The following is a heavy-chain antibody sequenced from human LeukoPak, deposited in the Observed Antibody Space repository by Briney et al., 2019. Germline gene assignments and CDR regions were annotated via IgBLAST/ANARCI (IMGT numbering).Heavy chain of an antibody. Sequence: ASVKVSCKPSGYTFTVYFLHWLRQAPGQGLEWMGGIDPNSGGAVYAQKFRGRVTVTRDASVSTAYMELSRLRSDDTAFYYCATENYYDSSGYSKAFDYWGQGTLVTVSS. CDR1: GYTFTVYF. D-gene: IGHD3-22*01. CDR3: ATENYYDSSGYSKAFDY. CDR2: IDPNSGGA. J-gene: IGHJ4*02. V-gene: IGHV1-2*02.